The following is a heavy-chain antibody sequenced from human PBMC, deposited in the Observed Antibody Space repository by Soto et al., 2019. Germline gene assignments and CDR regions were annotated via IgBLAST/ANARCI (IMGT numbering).Heavy chain of an antibody. V-gene: IGHV3-53*01. D-gene: IGHD3-3*01. CDR2: IYSGGST. J-gene: IGHJ4*02. CDR1: GFTVSSNY. CDR3: ARVTIFGVAQGYYFDY. Sequence: PGGSLRLSCTASGFTVSSNYMSWVRQAPGKGLEWVSVIYSGGSTYYADSVKGRFTISRDNSKNTLYLQMNSLRAEDTAVYYCARVTIFGVAQGYYFDYWGQGTLVTVSS.